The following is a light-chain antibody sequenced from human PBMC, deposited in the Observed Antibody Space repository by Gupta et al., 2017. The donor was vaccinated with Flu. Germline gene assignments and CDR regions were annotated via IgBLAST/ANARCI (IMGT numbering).Light chain of an antibody. CDR2: EVS. V-gene: IGLV2-14*01. CDR3: SSYSSGNTPYV. Sequence: QSALTQPASVSGSPGQSITISCTGTSGDIGVYNYVSWYQQHPDKAPKLLIYEVSHRPSGVSNRFAGSKSGNTASLTISGLQAEDKADYYCSSYSSGNTPYVFGTVTKVTVL. CDR1: SGDIGVYNY. J-gene: IGLJ1*01.